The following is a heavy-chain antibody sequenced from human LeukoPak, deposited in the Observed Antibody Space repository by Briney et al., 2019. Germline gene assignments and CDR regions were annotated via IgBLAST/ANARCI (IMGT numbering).Heavy chain of an antibody. J-gene: IGHJ3*02. V-gene: IGHV3-43*02. Sequence: GGSLRLSCAASGFTFDDYAMHWVRQAPGKGLEWVSLISGDGGSTYYADSVKGRFTISRDNSKNSLYLQMYSLRTEDTALYYCAKDRGRRWLQFFDAFDIWGQGTMVTVSS. CDR2: ISGDGGST. D-gene: IGHD5-24*01. CDR3: AKDRGRRWLQFFDAFDI. CDR1: GFTFDDYA.